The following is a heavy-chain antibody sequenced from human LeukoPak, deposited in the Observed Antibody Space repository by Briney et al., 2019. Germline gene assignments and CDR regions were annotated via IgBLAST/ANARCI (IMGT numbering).Heavy chain of an antibody. CDR1: GFTFSSYA. V-gene: IGHV3-30-3*01. D-gene: IGHD3-10*01. CDR2: ISYDGSNK. Sequence: PGGSLRLSCAASGFTFSSYAMHWVRQAPGKGLEWVAVISYDGSNKYYADSVKGRFTISRDNSKNTLYLQMNSLRAEDTAVYYCARDDYGSGTQDYWGQGTPATVSS. CDR3: ARDDYGSGTQDY. J-gene: IGHJ4*02.